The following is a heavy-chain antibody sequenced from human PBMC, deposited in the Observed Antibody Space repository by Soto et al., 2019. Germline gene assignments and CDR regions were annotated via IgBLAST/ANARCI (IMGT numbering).Heavy chain of an antibody. CDR1: GGSISSGGYY. V-gene: IGHV4-31*03. J-gene: IGHJ4*02. CDR2: IYYSGST. CDR3: ARIWGIAARQGPLTFDF. D-gene: IGHD6-6*01. Sequence: QVRLQESGPGLVKPSQTLSLTCTVSGGSISSGGYYWSWIRQHPVKGLEWIGYIYYSGSTYYNPSLKSRVTISGDTSKYQFSLKLSSLTAADTAVYYCARIWGIAARQGPLTFDFWGQGTLVTVSS.